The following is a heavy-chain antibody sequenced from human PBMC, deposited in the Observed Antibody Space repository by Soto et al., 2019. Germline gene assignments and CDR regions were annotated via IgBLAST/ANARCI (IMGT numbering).Heavy chain of an antibody. CDR2: TYYRSKWYN. D-gene: IGHD3-22*01. CDR1: GDSVSSNSAA. Sequence: SQTLSLTCAISGDSVSSNSAAWNWIRQSPSRGLEWLGRTYYRSKWYNDYAVSVKSRININPDTSKNQFSPQLNSVTPEDTAVFYCARISLVVPRSLYWYLDHWGRGTLVTVSS. V-gene: IGHV6-1*01. J-gene: IGHJ2*01. CDR3: ARISLVVPRSLYWYLDH.